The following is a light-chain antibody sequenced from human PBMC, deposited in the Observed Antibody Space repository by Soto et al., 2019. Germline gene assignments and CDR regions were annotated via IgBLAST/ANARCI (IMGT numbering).Light chain of an antibody. V-gene: IGLV1-44*01. CDR3: AAWDDSLRVV. CDR2: SDN. CDR1: SSNIGSKT. J-gene: IGLJ3*02. Sequence: QSVLTQPPSASGTPGQRVIMSCSGSSSNIGSKTVNWYQHVPGTTPKLLVYSDNQRPSGVPDRFSGSKSGTSASLAISGLQSEDEADYSCAAWDDSLRVVFGGGTELTVL.